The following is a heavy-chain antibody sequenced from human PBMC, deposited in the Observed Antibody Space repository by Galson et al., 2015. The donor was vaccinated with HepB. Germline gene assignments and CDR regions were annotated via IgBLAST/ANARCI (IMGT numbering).Heavy chain of an antibody. CDR2: ISGSGGTA. Sequence: SLRLSCAASGFTFSDHAMSWVRQAPGKGLEWVSGISGSGGTAYYADSVKGRFTISRDSSKNTLFLQVNSLRVEDTAVYYCARGTNYDLGYFDYWGQGTLVTVSS. D-gene: IGHD3-3*01. J-gene: IGHJ4*02. CDR3: ARGTNYDLGYFDY. V-gene: IGHV3-23*01. CDR1: GFTFSDHA.